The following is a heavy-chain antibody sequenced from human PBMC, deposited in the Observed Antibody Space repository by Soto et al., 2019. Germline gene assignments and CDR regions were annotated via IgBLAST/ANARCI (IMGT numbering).Heavy chain of an antibody. CDR2: ISHDGTRK. D-gene: IGHD2-21*01. V-gene: IGHV3-30-3*01. CDR3: ARDWARIASHYFPD. J-gene: IGHJ1*01. CDR1: GLTFSTYP. Sequence: QVQLVESGGVVGQPGKSLRLSCVASGLTFSTYPMHWVRQAPGRGLEWVSFISHDGTRKSYTQSVKGRFTISRDNSKNTLYLQLNSLKPEDTAVYSCARDWARIASHYFPDWGQCTLVPVSS.